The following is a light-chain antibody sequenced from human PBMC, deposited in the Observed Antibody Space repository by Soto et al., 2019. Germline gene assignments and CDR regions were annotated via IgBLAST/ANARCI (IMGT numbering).Light chain of an antibody. CDR2: KAS. CDR3: QQYNSPYT. CDR1: QSISSW. Sequence: EIQMTQSPGTLSASVGDRVTITCRASQSISSWWAWYQQKPGNDPTLLLYKASSLESGVPSRFSGSGSDTEFTLTISSLQPDDVASYYCQQYNSPYTFGQGTKLEIK. V-gene: IGKV1-5*03. J-gene: IGKJ2*01.